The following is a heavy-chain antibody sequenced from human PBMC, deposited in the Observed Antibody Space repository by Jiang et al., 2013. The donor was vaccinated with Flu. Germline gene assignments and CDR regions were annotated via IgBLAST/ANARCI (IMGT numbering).Heavy chain of an antibody. V-gene: IGHV1-8*01. CDR3: ARDFPMVRGAKRRSDYYYYGMDV. J-gene: IGHJ6*02. CDR1: GYTFTSYD. D-gene: IGHD3-10*01. CDR2: MNPNSGNT. Sequence: GAEVKKPGASVRVSCKASGYTFTSYDINWVRQATGQGLEWMGWMNPNSGNTGYAQKFQGRVTMTTDTSTSTAYMELRSLRSDDTAVYYCARDFPMVRGAKRRSDYYYYGMDVWGQGTTVTVSS.